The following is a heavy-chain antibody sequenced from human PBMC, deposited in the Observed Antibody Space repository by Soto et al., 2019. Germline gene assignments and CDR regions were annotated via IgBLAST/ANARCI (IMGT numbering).Heavy chain of an antibody. V-gene: IGHV4-34*01. Sequence: PSETLSLTCAVYGGSFSGYYWSWIRQPPGKGLEWIGEINHSGSTNYNPSLKSRVTISVDTSKNQFSLKLSSVTAAVTAVYYCARDSSRNWFDPWGQGTLVTVSS. D-gene: IGHD6-13*01. CDR3: ARDSSRNWFDP. J-gene: IGHJ5*02. CDR1: GGSFSGYY. CDR2: INHSGST.